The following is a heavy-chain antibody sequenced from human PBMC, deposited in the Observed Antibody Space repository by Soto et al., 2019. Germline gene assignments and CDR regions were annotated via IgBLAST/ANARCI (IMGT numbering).Heavy chain of an antibody. Sequence: QVQVVESGGGVVQPGRSLRLSCAASGFTFSNHGIHWVRQAPGRGLEWVTFIWYDGSNKYYTESVKGRFTISRDNAKNTLYRQMDGLRVDDTAVYYCARDGQCNAPHSMDVWGQGTTVTVSS. CDR2: IWYDGSNK. J-gene: IGHJ6*02. CDR3: ARDGQCNAPHSMDV. V-gene: IGHV3-33*01. CDR1: GFTFSNHG. D-gene: IGHD2-2*01.